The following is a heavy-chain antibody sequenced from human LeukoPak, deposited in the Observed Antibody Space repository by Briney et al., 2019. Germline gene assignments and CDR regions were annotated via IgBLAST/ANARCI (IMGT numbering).Heavy chain of an antibody. CDR3: TTSLGVWFGEP. V-gene: IGHV3-15*01. D-gene: IGHD3-10*01. Sequence: GGSLRLSCAASGFTFSNAWMSWVRQAPGRGLEWVGRIKSKTDGGTTDYAAPVKGRFTISRDDSKNTLYLQMNSLKTEDTAVYYCTTSLGVWFGEPWGQGTLVTVSS. CDR1: GFTFSNAW. J-gene: IGHJ5*02. CDR2: IKSKTDGGTT.